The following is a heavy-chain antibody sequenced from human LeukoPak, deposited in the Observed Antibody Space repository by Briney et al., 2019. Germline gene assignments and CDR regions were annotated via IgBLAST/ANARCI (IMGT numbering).Heavy chain of an antibody. V-gene: IGHV3-21*01. CDR2: ISSSSSYI. J-gene: IGHJ3*02. Sequence: PGGSLRLSCAASGFTFSSYSMNWVRQAPGEGLEWVSSISSSSSYIYYADSVKGRFTISRDNAKNSLYLQMNSLRAEDTAVYYCYSYCYGSGSYSAFDIWGQGTMVTVSS. CDR3: YSYCYGSGSYSAFDI. D-gene: IGHD3-10*01. CDR1: GFTFSSYS.